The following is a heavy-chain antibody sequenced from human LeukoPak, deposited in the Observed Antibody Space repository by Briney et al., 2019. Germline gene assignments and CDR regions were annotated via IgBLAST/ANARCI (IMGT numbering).Heavy chain of an antibody. J-gene: IGHJ4*02. Sequence: ASVKVSCKASGDTFSSYAISWVRQAPGQGLEWMGRIIPILGITNYAQKFQGRVTITADKSTSTAYMELSRLRSEDTVVYYCARVQGYSYGPYYFDYWGQGTLVTVSS. CDR1: GDTFSSYA. V-gene: IGHV1-69*04. CDR2: IIPILGIT. D-gene: IGHD5-18*01. CDR3: ARVQGYSYGPYYFDY.